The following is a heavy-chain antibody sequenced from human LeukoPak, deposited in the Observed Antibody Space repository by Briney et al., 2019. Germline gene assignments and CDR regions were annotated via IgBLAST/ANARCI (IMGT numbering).Heavy chain of an antibody. J-gene: IGHJ4*02. V-gene: IGHV4-59*01. CDR3: ARGVVGAYYFDY. Sequence: PSETLSLTCTVSGDSISTYFWSWIRQPPGKGLEWIGYIFYSGSTRYNPSLKSRVTILVDTSKKEFSLKLSSVTAADTAVYYCARGVVGAYYFDYWGQGTLVTVSS. CDR1: GDSISTYF. CDR2: IFYSGST. D-gene: IGHD1-26*01.